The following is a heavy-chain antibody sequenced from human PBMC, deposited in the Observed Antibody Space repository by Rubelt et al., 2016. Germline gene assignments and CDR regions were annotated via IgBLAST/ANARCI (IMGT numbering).Heavy chain of an antibody. CDR1: GFTFSSSA. J-gene: IGHJ4*02. Sequence: RLSCAASGFTFSSSAMNWVRQAPGKGLEWVSGISGSGGSTYYADSVKGRFTISRDNSKNTLFLQMNTLRAEDTAVYYCAREIDYFDYWGQGTLVTVSS. V-gene: IGHV3-23*01. CDR2: ISGSGGST. CDR3: AREIDYFDY.